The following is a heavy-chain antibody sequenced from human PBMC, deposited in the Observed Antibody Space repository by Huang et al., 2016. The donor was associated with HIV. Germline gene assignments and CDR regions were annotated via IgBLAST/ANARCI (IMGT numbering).Heavy chain of an antibody. J-gene: IGHJ4*02. CDR1: GYTFTTYH. CDR2: INPSGAST. CDR3: ARALLLFGLGSPLDF. D-gene: IGHD3-10*01. Sequence: QVQLVQSGAEVKKPGASVKISCKSSGYTFTTYHMQWVRQAPGQGLEWMGMINPSGASTRYAQTFQGRVTMTSDTSTSTVYMELSSLTPEDTAVYYCARALLLFGLGSPLDFWGQGSLVTVSS. V-gene: IGHV1-46*01.